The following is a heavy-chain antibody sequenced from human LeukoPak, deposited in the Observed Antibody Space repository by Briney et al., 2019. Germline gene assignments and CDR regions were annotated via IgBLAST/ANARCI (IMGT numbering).Heavy chain of an antibody. CDR3: AKWLTQYHYFMDV. D-gene: IGHD6-19*01. CDR2: IKQDGSEK. J-gene: IGHJ6*03. V-gene: IGHV3-7*01. Sequence: GGSLRLSCAASGFTFSSYSMNWVRQAPGKGLEWVANIKQDGSEKDYVDSVKGRFTISRDNAKNSLYLQMNSLTAEDTAVYYCAKWLTQYHYFMDVWGKGTTVTVS. CDR1: GFTFSSYS.